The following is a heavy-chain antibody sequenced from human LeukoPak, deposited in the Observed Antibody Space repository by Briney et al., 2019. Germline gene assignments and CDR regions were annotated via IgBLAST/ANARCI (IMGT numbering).Heavy chain of an antibody. CDR1: GFTFSGYG. CDR2: ISSSSSYI. J-gene: IGHJ4*02. V-gene: IGHV3-21*01. CDR3: ASEGLDN. Sequence: PGGSLRLSCAASGFTFSGYGMNWVRQAPGKGLEWVSSISSSSSYIYYADSVKGRFTISRDNAKNSVHLQMNSLRAEDTAVYYCASEGLDNWGQGTLVTVSS.